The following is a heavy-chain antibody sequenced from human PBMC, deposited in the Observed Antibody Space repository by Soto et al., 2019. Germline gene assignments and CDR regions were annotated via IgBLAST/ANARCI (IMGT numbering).Heavy chain of an antibody. Sequence: SVKVSCKASGGTFSSYTISWVRQAPGQGLEWMGRIIPILGIANYAQKFQGRVTITADKSTSTAYMELSSLRAEDTAVYFCAKEGDSSSDNYYYLDVWGRGTTVTVSS. D-gene: IGHD6-6*01. J-gene: IGHJ6*03. CDR2: IIPILGIA. V-gene: IGHV1-69*02. CDR3: AKEGDSSSDNYYYLDV. CDR1: GGTFSSYT.